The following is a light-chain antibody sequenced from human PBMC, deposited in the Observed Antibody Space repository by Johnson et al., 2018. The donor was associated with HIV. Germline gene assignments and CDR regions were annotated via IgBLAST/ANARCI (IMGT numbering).Light chain of an antibody. Sequence: QAVLTQPPSVSAAPGQKVTISCSGSTSNIGKSYVSWYQQLQGTAPKLLIYDNNRRPSGIPDRFSGSKSGTSATLGITGLQTGDEADYYCGTWDSSLRGVFGTETKVTVL. V-gene: IGLV1-51*01. CDR3: GTWDSSLRGV. CDR1: TSNIGKSY. CDR2: DNN. J-gene: IGLJ1*01.